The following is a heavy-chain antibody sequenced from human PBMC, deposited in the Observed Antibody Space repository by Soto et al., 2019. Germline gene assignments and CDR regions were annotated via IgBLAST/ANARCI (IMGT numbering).Heavy chain of an antibody. CDR2: TYYRSKWYY. J-gene: IGHJ6*02. D-gene: IGHD6-6*01. Sequence: SQTLSLTCAISGDSVSSNSAAWNWIRQSPSRRLEWLGRTYYRSKWYYGYAVSVKSRITIKPDTSKNQFSLQLNSVTPEDTAVYYGARIHSSSSSDMDVWGQGTTVTVS. CDR1: GDSVSSNSAA. CDR3: ARIHSSSSSDMDV. V-gene: IGHV6-1*01.